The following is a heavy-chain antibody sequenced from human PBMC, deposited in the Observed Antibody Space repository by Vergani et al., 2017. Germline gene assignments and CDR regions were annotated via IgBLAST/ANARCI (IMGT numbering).Heavy chain of an antibody. D-gene: IGHD3-22*01. CDR2: INHSGST. CDR3: ARGNSPRYYDSSGYYRRSYFDY. J-gene: IGHJ4*02. V-gene: IGHV4-34*01. CDR1: GGSFSGYY. Sequence: QVQLQQWGAGLLKPSETLSLTCAVYGGSFSGYYWSWIRQPPGKGLEWIGEINHSGSTNYNPSLKSRVTISVDTSKNQFSLKLSSVTAADTAVYYCARGNSPRYYDSSGYYRRSYFDYWGQGTLVTVSS.